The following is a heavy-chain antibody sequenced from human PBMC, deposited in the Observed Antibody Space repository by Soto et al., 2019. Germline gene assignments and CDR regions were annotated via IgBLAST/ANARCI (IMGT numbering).Heavy chain of an antibody. V-gene: IGHV3-21*01. CDR3: ASMYDIFDY. CDR1: GFTFSSYS. Sequence: LRLSCAASGFTFSSYSMNWVRQAPGKGLEWVSSISSSSSYIYYADSVEGRFTISRDNAKNSLYLQMNSLRAEDTAVYYCASMYDIFDYWGQGTLVTVSS. J-gene: IGHJ4*02. D-gene: IGHD3-9*01. CDR2: ISSSSSYI.